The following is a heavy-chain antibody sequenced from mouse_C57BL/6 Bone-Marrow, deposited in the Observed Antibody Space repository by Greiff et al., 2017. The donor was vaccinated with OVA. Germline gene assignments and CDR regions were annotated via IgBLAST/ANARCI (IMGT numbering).Heavy chain of an antibody. V-gene: IGHV1-26*01. J-gene: IGHJ3*01. D-gene: IGHD1-1*01. CDR3: ERGFITTVVAPFAY. CDR1: GYTFTDYY. CDR2: INPNNGGN. Sequence: EVQLQQSGPELVKPGASVKISCKASGYTFTDYYMNWVQQSHGKSLEWIGDINPNNGGNSYNQKFKGKATLTVDKSSSTAYMELRSLTSEDSAVCYSERGFITTVVAPFAYWGQGTLVTVSA.